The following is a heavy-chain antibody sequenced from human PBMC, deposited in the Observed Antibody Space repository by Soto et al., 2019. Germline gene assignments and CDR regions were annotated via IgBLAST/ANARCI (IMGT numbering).Heavy chain of an antibody. Sequence: GGSLRLSCVVSGFSFSSVWMTWVRQAPGKGLECVANIKYDGSEEYYVDSVKGRFTISGDNAKNSLYLQMNSLRAEDTAVYYCARVPITMVRGSAKPFDYWGQGTLVTAPQ. CDR3: ARVPITMVRGSAKPFDY. D-gene: IGHD3-10*01. CDR1: GFSFSSVW. J-gene: IGHJ4*02. CDR2: IKYDGSEE. V-gene: IGHV3-7*01.